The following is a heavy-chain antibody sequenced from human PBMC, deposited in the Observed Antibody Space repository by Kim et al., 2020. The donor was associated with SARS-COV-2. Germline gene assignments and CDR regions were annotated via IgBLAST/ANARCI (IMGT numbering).Heavy chain of an antibody. CDR1: GFTFSSYS. CDR3: AARAATTDYYYGMDV. D-gene: IGHD1-26*01. CDR2: ISSSSSYI. V-gene: IGHV3-21*01. Sequence: GGSLRLSCAASGFTFSSYSMNWVRQAPGKGLEWVSSISSSSSYIYYADSVKGRFTISRDNAKNSLYLQMNSLRAEDTAVYYCAARAATTDYYYGMDVWGQGTTVTVSS. J-gene: IGHJ6*02.